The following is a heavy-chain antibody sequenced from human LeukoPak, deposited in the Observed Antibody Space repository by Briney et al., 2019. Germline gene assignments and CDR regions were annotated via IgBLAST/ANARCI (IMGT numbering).Heavy chain of an antibody. CDR3: ARERLYGASARDY. J-gene: IGHJ4*02. D-gene: IGHD4-17*01. Sequence: GGSLRLSCAASGFTFGSYWMSWFRQAPGKGLEWVANIKEDGSAKFHVDSVKGRFTISRDNAKNSLFLQMNSLRVEDTAVYYCARERLYGASARDYWGQGTLVTVSS. CDR2: IKEDGSAK. V-gene: IGHV3-7*01. CDR1: GFTFGSYW.